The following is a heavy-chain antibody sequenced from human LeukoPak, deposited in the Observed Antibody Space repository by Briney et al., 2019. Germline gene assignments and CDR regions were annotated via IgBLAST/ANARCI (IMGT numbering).Heavy chain of an antibody. D-gene: IGHD4-23*01. CDR3: ARGYGGNIDY. J-gene: IGHJ4*02. CDR2: IYHSGTT. Sequence: SETLSLTCTVPGYSISSGNYWGWIRQPPGKGLEWIGNIYHSGTTYYNPSLKSRVTISVDTSNNQFSLKLSSVTAADTAMYYCARGYGGNIDYWGQGTLVTVSS. CDR1: GYSISSGNY. V-gene: IGHV4-38-2*02.